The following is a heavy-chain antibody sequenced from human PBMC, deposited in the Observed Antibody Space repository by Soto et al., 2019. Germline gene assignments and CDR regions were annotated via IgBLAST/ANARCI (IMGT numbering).Heavy chain of an antibody. CDR1: GFPFSSYA. J-gene: IGHJ6*02. CDR3: ASSSPKSYYYYYGMDV. Sequence: GGSLRLSCAASGFPFSSYAMHWVRQAPGKGLEWVAVISYDGSNKYYADSVKGRFTISRDNSKNTLYLQMNSLRAEDTAVYYCASSSPKSYYYYYGMDVWGQGTTVTVSS. V-gene: IGHV3-30-3*01. CDR2: ISYDGSNK. D-gene: IGHD2-2*01.